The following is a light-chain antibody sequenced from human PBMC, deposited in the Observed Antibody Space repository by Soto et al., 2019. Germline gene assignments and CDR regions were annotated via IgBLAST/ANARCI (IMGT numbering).Light chain of an antibody. CDR3: QQSGSSPRA. V-gene: IGKV3-20*01. CDR2: GAA. J-gene: IGKJ1*01. Sequence: ENVLTQSPGTLSLSPGERATLSCRASQSVGSNYLAWYQQKPGQAPRLLIFGAASRATGIPDRFSGSGSGTDFTLTISRLEPEDFAVYYCQQSGSSPRAFGQGTKVEIK. CDR1: QSVGSNY.